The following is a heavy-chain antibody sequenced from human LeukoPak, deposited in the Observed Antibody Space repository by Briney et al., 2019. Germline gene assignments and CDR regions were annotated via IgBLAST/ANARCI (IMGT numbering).Heavy chain of an antibody. CDR1: GYSFTTYW. V-gene: IGHV5-51*01. CDR3: ARRGGSYYYFDS. J-gene: IGHJ4*02. CDR2: IYPGDSDT. D-gene: IGHD1-26*01. Sequence: GESLKISCKASGYSFTTYWIAWVRQMPGKGLEWMGMIYPGDSDTRYSPSFQGQVTISADKSISTAYLQWSGLKASDTAIYYCARRGGSYYYFDSWGQGTLVTVSS.